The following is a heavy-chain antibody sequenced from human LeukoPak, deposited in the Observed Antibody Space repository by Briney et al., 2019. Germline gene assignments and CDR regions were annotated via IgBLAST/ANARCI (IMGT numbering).Heavy chain of an antibody. D-gene: IGHD1-26*01. CDR3: ARAPRWEGSYYYMDV. J-gene: IGHJ6*03. Sequence: GASVKVSCKASGYTFTSYDINWVRQATGQGLECMGWMNPNSANTGYAQKFQGRVTITRNTSISTAYMELSSLKSEDTAVYYCARAPRWEGSYYYMDVWGKGTTVTVSS. CDR1: GYTFTSYD. V-gene: IGHV1-8*03. CDR2: MNPNSANT.